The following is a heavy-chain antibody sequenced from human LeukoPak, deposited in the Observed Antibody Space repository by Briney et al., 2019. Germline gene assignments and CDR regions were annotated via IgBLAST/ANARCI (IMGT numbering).Heavy chain of an antibody. CDR3: ARVGRAAVAGTDWFDP. Sequence: ASVKVSCKASGYTFTDYYMHWVRQAPGQGLEWMGWISAYNGNTNYAQKLQGRVTMTTDTSTSTAYMELRSLRSDDTAVYYCARVGRAAVAGTDWFDPWGQGTLVTVSS. CDR1: GYTFTDYY. D-gene: IGHD6-19*01. CDR2: ISAYNGNT. J-gene: IGHJ5*02. V-gene: IGHV1-18*04.